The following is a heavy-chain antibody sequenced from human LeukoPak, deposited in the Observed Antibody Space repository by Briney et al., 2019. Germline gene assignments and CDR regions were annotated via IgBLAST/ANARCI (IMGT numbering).Heavy chain of an antibody. CDR1: GFTFSSYA. V-gene: IGHV3-23*01. CDR3: AKDGDYYDSSGSPFDY. Sequence: GGSLRLSCAASGFTFSSYAMSWVRQAPGKGLEWVSAISGSGGSSYYADSVKGRFTISRDNSKNTLYLQMNSLRAEDTAVYYCAKDGDYYDSSGSPFDYWGQGTLVTVSS. CDR2: ISGSGGSS. J-gene: IGHJ4*02. D-gene: IGHD3-22*01.